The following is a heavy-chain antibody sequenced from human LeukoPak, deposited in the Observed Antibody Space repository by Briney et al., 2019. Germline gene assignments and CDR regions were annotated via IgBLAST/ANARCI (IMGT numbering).Heavy chain of an antibody. CDR2: IYTSGST. CDR3: ASLKDGDFYYYYMDV. J-gene: IGHJ6*03. Sequence: SETLSLTCTVSGGSISSYYWSWIRQPPGKGLEWIGYIYTSGSTNYNPSLKSRVTISVDTSKNQFSLKLSSVTAADTAVYYCASLKDGDFYYYYMDVWGKGTTVTVSS. CDR1: GGSISSYY. V-gene: IGHV4-4*09. D-gene: IGHD2-21*02.